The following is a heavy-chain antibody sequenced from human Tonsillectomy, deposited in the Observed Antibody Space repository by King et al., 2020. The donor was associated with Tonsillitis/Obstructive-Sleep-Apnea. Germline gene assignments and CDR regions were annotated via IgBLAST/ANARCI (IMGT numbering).Heavy chain of an antibody. V-gene: IGHV3-7*03. CDR1: GFTFSSYW. D-gene: IGHD3-16*01. J-gene: IGHJ5*02. Sequence: VQLVESGGGLVQPGGSLRLSCAASGFTFSSYWMSWVRQAPGKGLEWGANIKQDGSEKYYMDSVKGRVTISRDNAKNSLYLQMNSLRAEDTAVYYCARVESGGWFDPWGQGTLVTVSS. CDR3: ARVESGGWFDP. CDR2: IKQDGSEK.